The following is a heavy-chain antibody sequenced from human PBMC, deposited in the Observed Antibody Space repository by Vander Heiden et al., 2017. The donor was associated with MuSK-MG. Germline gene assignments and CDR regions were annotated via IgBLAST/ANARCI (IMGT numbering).Heavy chain of an antibody. D-gene: IGHD3-22*01. CDR2: IYYSGST. Sequence: QVQLQESGPGLVKPSETLSLTCTVPGGSISSSYWSWIRQPPGKGLEWIGYIYYSGSTNYNPSLKSRVTISVDTSKNQFSLKLSSVTAADTAVYYCARLGVRDDSSGYYPYWYFDLWGRGTLVTVSS. CDR1: GGSISSSY. V-gene: IGHV4-59*08. J-gene: IGHJ2*01. CDR3: ARLGVRDDSSGYYPYWYFDL.